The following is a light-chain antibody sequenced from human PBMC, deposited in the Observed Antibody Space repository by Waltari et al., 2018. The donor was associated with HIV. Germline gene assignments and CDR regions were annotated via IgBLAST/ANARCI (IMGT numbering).Light chain of an antibody. Sequence: QSALTQPASVSGSPGQSITISCTGTRSDVGRYDYVSWYQQHPGKAPKLMIYAAIHRPSGVSNRVSGSNPGNTASLTISGLQTEDEADYFCSSYTSSSTLVFGGGTKLTVL. CDR1: RSDVGRYDY. V-gene: IGLV2-14*01. CDR2: AAI. CDR3: SSYTSSSTLV. J-gene: IGLJ2*01.